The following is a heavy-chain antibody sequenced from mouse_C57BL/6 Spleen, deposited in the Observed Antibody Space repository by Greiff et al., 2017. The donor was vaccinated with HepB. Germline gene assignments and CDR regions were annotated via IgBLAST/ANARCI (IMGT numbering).Heavy chain of an antibody. V-gene: IGHV5-17*01. CDR1: GFTFSDYG. CDR3: ASAFYDYVAMDY. J-gene: IGHJ4*01. Sequence: EVKLVESGGGLVKPGGSLKLSCAASGFTFSDYGMHWVRQAPEKGLEWVAYISSGSSTIYYADTVKGRFTISRDNAKNTLFLQMTSLRSEDTAMYYCASAFYDYVAMDYWGQGTSVTVSS. CDR2: ISSGSSTI. D-gene: IGHD1-1*01.